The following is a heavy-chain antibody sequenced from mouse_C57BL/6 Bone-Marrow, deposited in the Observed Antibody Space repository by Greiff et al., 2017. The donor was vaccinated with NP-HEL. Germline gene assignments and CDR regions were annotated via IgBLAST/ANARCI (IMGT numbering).Heavy chain of an antibody. CDR3: ARRVWLLLYWYFDV. CDR2: INPYNGGT. J-gene: IGHJ1*03. Sequence: EVQLQQSGPVLVKPGASVKMSCKASGYTFTDYYMNWVKQSHGKSLEWIGVINPYNGGTSYNQKFKGKATLTVDKSSSTAYMELNSLTSEDSAVYYWARRVWLLLYWYFDVWGTGTTVTVSS. D-gene: IGHD2-3*01. CDR1: GYTFTDYY. V-gene: IGHV1-19*01.